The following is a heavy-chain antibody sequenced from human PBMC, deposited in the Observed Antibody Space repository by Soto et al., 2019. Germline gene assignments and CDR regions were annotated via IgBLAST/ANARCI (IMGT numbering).Heavy chain of an antibody. CDR1: GFTFSSYA. CDR3: AKSYSSSPHAYYYYGMDV. Sequence: PGGSLRLSCAASGFTFSSYAMSWVRQAPWKGLEWVSAISGSGGSTYYADSVKGRFTISRDNSKNTLYLQMNSLRAEDTAVYYCAKSYSSSPHAYYYYGMDVWGQGTTVTVSS. CDR2: ISGSGGST. V-gene: IGHV3-23*01. J-gene: IGHJ6*02. D-gene: IGHD6-6*01.